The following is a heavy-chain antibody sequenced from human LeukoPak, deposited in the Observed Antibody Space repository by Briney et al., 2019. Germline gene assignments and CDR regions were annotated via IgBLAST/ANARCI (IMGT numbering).Heavy chain of an antibody. CDR1: GGSINTNTYY. Sequence: SETLSLTCTVSGGSINTNTYYWGWIRQPPGKGLEWIGSIYYSGSTYYNPSLKSRVTISVDTSKNQFSLKLSSVTAADTAVYYCARASHGWYFDLWGRGTLVTVSS. V-gene: IGHV4-39*07. D-gene: IGHD6-6*01. CDR3: ARASHGWYFDL. J-gene: IGHJ2*01. CDR2: IYYSGST.